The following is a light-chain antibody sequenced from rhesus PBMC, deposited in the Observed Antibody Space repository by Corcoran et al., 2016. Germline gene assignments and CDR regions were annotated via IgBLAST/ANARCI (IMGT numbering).Light chain of an antibody. V-gene: IGKV1-74*01. CDR1: ENINNY. CDR2: AAS. CDR3: QHSHGTPYN. J-gene: IGKJ2*01. Sequence: DIQMTQSPSSLSTSAGDRVTITCRASENINNYLHWYQQKPGKALKLLIHAASTLQSGVPSRFSGSGSGTDYTFTISSLQPEDVATYYCQHSHGTPYNFGQGTKVEIK.